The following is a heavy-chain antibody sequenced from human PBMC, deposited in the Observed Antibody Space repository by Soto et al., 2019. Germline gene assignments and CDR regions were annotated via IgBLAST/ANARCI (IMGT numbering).Heavy chain of an antibody. CDR2: ITRDGGRT. V-gene: IGHV3-64*07. D-gene: IGHD3-10*01. CDR1: GFTFSNSA. CDR3: AGGSEVWSGEFWQ. Sequence: EVQLVESGGALVQPGGSLRLSCAASGFTFSNSAMHWVRQPPGGGLEYVSSITRDGGRTQYADSVRARFTISRDNSKNTLYLQMGSLRADDMAVYYCAGGSEVWSGEFWQWGQGTLVTVSS. J-gene: IGHJ4*02.